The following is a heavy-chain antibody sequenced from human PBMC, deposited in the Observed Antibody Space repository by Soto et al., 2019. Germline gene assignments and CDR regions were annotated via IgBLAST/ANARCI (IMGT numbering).Heavy chain of an antibody. CDR2: IYYSGST. D-gene: IGHD4-4*01. CDR3: AREAGQDSNYVNWFDP. Sequence: SETLSLTCTVSGGSVSSGSYYWSWIRQPPGKGLEWIGYIYYSGSTNYNPSLKSRVTISVDTSKNQFSLKLSSVTAADTAVYYCAREAGQDSNYVNWFDPWGQGTLVTVSS. V-gene: IGHV4-61*01. CDR1: GGSVSSGSYY. J-gene: IGHJ5*02.